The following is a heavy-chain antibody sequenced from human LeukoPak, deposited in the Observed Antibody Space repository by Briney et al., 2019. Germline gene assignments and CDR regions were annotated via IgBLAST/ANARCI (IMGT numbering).Heavy chain of an antibody. CDR2: IYYSGST. CDR1: GGSISSYY. J-gene: IGHJ4*02. V-gene: IGHV4-59*01. D-gene: IGHD3-22*01. CDR3: ARGGYYDSSGYYPLNY. Sequence: SETLSLTCTVSGGSISSYYWSWIRQPPGKGLEWIGYIYYSGSTNYNPSLKSRVTISVDTSKNQFSLKLSSVTAADTAVYYCARGGYYDSSGYYPLNYWGQGTLVTVSS.